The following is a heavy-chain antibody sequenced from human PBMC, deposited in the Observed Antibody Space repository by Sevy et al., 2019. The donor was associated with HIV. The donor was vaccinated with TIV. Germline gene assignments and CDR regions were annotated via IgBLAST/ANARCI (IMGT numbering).Heavy chain of an antibody. CDR1: GDSVSTNSVT. J-gene: IGHJ6*03. V-gene: IGHV6-1*01. Sequence: KQSQTLSLTCAISGDSVSTNSVTWNWVRQSPSRGLEWLGRTYSRSKWYNDYAVSVKSRITINPDTSKNQFSLHLNSVTPEDTAVYYCVRGYIYGTYYYYMDVWGKGTTVTVSS. CDR2: TYSRSKWYN. CDR3: VRGYIYGTYYYYMDV. D-gene: IGHD5-18*01.